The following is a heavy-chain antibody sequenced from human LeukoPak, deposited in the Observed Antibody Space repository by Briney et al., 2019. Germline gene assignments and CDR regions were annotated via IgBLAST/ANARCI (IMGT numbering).Heavy chain of an antibody. Sequence: GGSLRLSCAASGFTFSNYAMSWVRQAPGKGLEWVSVIYQGGRAYYADSVKGRFTISSDNSKNTVYLQMNSLRAADTAVYYCARHDWFESWGQGTLVTASS. CDR1: GFTFSNYA. J-gene: IGHJ5*01. CDR3: ARHDWFES. V-gene: IGHV3-66*04. CDR2: IYQGGRA.